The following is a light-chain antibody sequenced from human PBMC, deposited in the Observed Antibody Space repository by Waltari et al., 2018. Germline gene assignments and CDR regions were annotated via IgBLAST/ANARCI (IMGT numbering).Light chain of an antibody. CDR2: WAA. V-gene: IGKV4-1*01. CDR3: QQYYTIPLT. CDR1: QSVLYSSNNKNC. Sequence: VMTQSPDPLAGSLGERATINFKSSQSVLYSSNNKNCLGWYQQKPGQPPKLLISWAATRESGVPERCSGSGSGTDFTPTISSLQAEDAAVYYCQQYYTIPLTFGGGTKVEIK. J-gene: IGKJ4*01.